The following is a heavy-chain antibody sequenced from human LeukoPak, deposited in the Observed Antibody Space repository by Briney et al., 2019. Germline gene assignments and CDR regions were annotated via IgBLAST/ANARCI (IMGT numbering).Heavy chain of an antibody. CDR2: IYTSGST. J-gene: IGHJ3*02. CDR1: GGTISSYY. V-gene: IGHV4-4*07. Sequence: SETLSLTCTVSGGTISSYYWSWIRQPAGKGLEWIGRIYTSGSTNYNPSLKSRVTISVDKSKNQFSLKLSSATAADTAVYYCARDDVTAMVPDAFDIWGQGTMVTVSS. CDR3: ARDDVTAMVPDAFDI. D-gene: IGHD5-18*01.